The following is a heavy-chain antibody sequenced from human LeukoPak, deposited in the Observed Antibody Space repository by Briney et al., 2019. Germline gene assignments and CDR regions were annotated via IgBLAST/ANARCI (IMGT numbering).Heavy chain of an antibody. CDR1: GFTFSSYG. D-gene: IGHD3-22*01. CDR3: ASHPDYYGSSGYYYRFDY. Sequence: KAGGSLRLSCAASGFTFSSYGMHWVRQAPGKGLEWVSSISSGSSYIYYADSVKGRFTISRDNAKNSLYLQMNSLRAEDTAVYYCASHPDYYGSSGYYYRFDYWGQGTLVTVSS. V-gene: IGHV3-21*01. CDR2: ISSGSSYI. J-gene: IGHJ4*02.